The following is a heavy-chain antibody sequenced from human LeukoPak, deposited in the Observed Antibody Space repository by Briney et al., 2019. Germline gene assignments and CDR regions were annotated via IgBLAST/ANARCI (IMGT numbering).Heavy chain of an antibody. D-gene: IGHD6-13*01. CDR1: GYTFTSYG. CDR3: ARAAAGPPYYYYGMDV. CDR2: INTNTGNP. J-gene: IGHJ6*02. V-gene: IGHV7-4-1*02. Sequence: GASVKVSCKASGYTFTSYGISWVRQAPGQGLEWMGWINTNTGNPTYAQGFTGRFVFSLDTSVSTAYLQISSLKAEDTAVYYCARAAAGPPYYYYGMDVWGQGTTVTVSS.